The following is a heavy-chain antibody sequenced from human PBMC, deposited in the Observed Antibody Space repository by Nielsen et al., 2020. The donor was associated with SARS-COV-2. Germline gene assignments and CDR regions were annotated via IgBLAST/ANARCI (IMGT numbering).Heavy chain of an antibody. D-gene: IGHD6-13*01. CDR3: GRDQAAAGMWYFDY. Sequence: SETLSLTCPVSGGSISSGGYYWTWIRQHPGKGLECIGYIYYSGSIYYNPSLKSRVTISVDTSKNQFSLKLSSVPAADTAVYYRGRDQAAAGMWYFDYWGQGTQVTVSS. V-gene: IGHV4-31*03. CDR1: GGSISSGGYY. CDR2: IYYSGSI. J-gene: IGHJ4*02.